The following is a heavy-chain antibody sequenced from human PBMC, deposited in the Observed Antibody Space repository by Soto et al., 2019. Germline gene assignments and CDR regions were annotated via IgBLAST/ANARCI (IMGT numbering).Heavy chain of an antibody. CDR1: GGSFSTTHR. V-gene: IGHV4-4*02. J-gene: IGHJ4*02. D-gene: IGHD2-21*01. CDR3: ARVYVFVGMAFSFDY. Sequence: QVQLQESGPEVVKPSGTLSLSCAVSGGSFSTTHRWTWVRQAPGKGLEWIGEVYDSGNTNYSPSLKSRVTISQDKSKTEFYLKLTSVTAADTAVYYCARVYVFVGMAFSFDYCGQGALVTVSA. CDR2: VYDSGNT.